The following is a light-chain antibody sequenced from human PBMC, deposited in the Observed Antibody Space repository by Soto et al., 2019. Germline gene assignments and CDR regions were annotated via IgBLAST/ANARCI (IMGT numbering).Light chain of an antibody. J-gene: IGKJ4*01. CDR2: VTS. V-gene: IGKV3-20*01. CDR1: QSIAANY. Sequence: EIVLTQSPGSLSLSPGERATLSCRASQSIAANYLAWYQQKPGQAPRLLIYVTSSRATGIPDRFSGSGSGTDFTLTIRRLEPEDFEVYYCQQYGTAPLTFGGGTKVEIK. CDR3: QQYGTAPLT.